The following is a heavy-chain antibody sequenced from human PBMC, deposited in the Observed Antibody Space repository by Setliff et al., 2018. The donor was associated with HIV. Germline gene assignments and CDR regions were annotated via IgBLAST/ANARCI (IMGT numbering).Heavy chain of an antibody. J-gene: IGHJ4*02. CDR3: AKDHATSSWFTALLDY. Sequence: GGSLRLSCAASGFILSSYVMSWVRQAPGKGLEWVSGISGSGGSTYYADSVKGRFTIPRDNSKNTLYLQMNSLRAEDTAVYYCAKDHATSSWFTALLDYWGQGALVTVSS. V-gene: IGHV3-23*01. D-gene: IGHD6-13*01. CDR1: GFILSSYV. CDR2: ISGSGGST.